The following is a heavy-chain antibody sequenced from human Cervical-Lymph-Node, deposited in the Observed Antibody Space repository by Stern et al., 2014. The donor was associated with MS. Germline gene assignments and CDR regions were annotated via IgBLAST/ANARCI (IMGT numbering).Heavy chain of an antibody. CDR1: GDSVSSNTAA. V-gene: IGHV6-1*01. Sequence: QVQLQQSGPGLLKPSQTLSLTCAISGDSVSSNTAAWHWIRQSPSRGLEWLGRTYYRSTWNYNYAVSVKGRITVNADTSKNQFSLQLNSVTPEDTAVYYCARGAYNSVWLWGQGTLVTVSS. D-gene: IGHD6-19*01. CDR2: TYYRSTWNY. CDR3: ARGAYNSVWL. J-gene: IGHJ4*02.